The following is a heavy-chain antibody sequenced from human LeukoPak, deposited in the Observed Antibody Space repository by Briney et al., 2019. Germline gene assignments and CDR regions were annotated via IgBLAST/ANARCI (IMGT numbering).Heavy chain of an antibody. D-gene: IGHD5-18*01. CDR2: IISSSSTI. J-gene: IGHJ4*02. CDR1: GFTFSSYI. CDR3: AKDTYPFSCGQTVDS. V-gene: IGHV3-48*01. Sequence: PGGSLRLSCAASGFTFSSYIMSWVRQAPGKGLEWGSYIISSSSTIYYADPLKGRFTISRDNAKKSLYLKMNSLRAEDTAVYYCAKDTYPFSCGQTVDSWGQGTLVIVSS.